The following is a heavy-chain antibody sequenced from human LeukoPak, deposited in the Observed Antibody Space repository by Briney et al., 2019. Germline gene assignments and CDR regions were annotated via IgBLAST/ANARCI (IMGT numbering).Heavy chain of an antibody. CDR1: GGSFSGYY. D-gene: IGHD6-19*01. J-gene: IGHJ4*02. CDR3: ARDPYSSGRPLDY. V-gene: IGHV4-34*01. Sequence: SETLSLTCAVYGGSFSGYYWSWIRQPPGKGLEWIGEINHSGSTNYNPSLKSRVTISVDTSKNQFSLKLSSVTAADTAVYYCARDPYSSGRPLDYWGQGTLVTVSS. CDR2: INHSGST.